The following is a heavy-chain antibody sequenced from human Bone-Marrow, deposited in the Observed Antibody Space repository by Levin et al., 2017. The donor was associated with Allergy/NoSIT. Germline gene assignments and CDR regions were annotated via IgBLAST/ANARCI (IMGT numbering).Heavy chain of an antibody. Sequence: GGSLRLSCAASGFTFSSYWMHWVRQAPGRGLVWVSRINTDGSITTYADSVKGRHTISRDNAKNTLYLQMNSLRAEDTAVYYCVRDLRGYSGYDSVYWGQGTLVTVSS. D-gene: IGHD5-12*01. J-gene: IGHJ4*02. CDR2: INTDGSIT. V-gene: IGHV3-74*01. CDR1: GFTFSSYW. CDR3: VRDLRGYSGYDSVY.